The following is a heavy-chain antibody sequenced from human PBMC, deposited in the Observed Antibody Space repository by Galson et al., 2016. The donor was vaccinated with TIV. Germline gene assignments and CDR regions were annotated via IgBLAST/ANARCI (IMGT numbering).Heavy chain of an antibody. CDR3: AKNSEWLRWYYFDY. CDR1: GFTFSTYA. Sequence: SLRLSCAASGFTFSTYAMSWVRQAPGKGLEWVSSISGSGGETYYADSVKGRFTISRDNSKNTVYLQMNSLIADDTAFYYCAKNSEWLRWYYFDYWGQGTLVTVSS. D-gene: IGHD5-12*01. V-gene: IGHV3-23*01. J-gene: IGHJ4*02. CDR2: ISGSGGET.